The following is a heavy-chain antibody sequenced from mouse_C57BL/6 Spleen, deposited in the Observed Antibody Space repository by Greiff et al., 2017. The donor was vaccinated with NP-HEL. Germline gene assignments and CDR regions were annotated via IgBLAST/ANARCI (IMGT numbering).Heavy chain of an antibody. CDR3: ARGMDNYGSSYYAMDY. D-gene: IGHD1-1*01. CDR1: GYSFTDYN. CDR2: INPNYGTT. Sequence: EVKLVESGPELVKPGASVKISCKASGYSFTDYNMNWVKQSNGKSLEWIGVINPNYGTTSYNQKFKGKATLTADQSSSTAYMQLNSLTSEDSAVYYCARGMDNYGSSYYAMDYWGQGTSVTVSS. V-gene: IGHV1-39*01. J-gene: IGHJ4*01.